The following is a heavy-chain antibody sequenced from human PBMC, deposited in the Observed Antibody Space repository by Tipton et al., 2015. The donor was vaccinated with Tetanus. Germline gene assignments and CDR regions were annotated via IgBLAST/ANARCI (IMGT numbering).Heavy chain of an antibody. CDR2: IYCSGST. Sequence: TLSLTCTVSGGSISSGGYYWSWVRQHPGKGLEWIGDIYCSGSTYYNPSLKSRVTISVDTSKNQFSLKLKSVTAADTAVYYCARDQARGARGWNYFDYWGQGTLVTVSS. CDR3: ARDQARGARGWNYFDY. V-gene: IGHV4-31*03. J-gene: IGHJ4*02. CDR1: GGSISSGGYY. D-gene: IGHD1-26*01.